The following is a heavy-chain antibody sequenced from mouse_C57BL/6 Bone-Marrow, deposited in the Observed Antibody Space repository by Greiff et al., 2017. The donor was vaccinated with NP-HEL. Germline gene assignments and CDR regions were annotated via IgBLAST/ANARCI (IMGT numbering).Heavy chain of an antibody. Sequence: EVKLMESGGDLVKPGGSLKLSCAASGFTFSRYGMSWVRPTPDKRLEWVATISSGGSYTYYPDSVKGRFTISRDNAKNTLYLQMSSLKSEDTAMYYCARHLDSSDYWGQGTTLTVSS. J-gene: IGHJ2*01. V-gene: IGHV5-6*01. CDR1: GFTFSRYG. CDR2: ISSGGSYT. D-gene: IGHD3-2*02. CDR3: ARHLDSSDY.